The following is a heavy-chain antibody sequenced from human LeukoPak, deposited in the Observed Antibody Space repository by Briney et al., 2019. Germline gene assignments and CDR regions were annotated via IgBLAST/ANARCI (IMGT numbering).Heavy chain of an antibody. Sequence: GGSLRLSCAASGFTFNSYDMHWVRQSPGKGLEWVADISYDGSKKYYADSVKGRFTISRDNSKNTLYLQMNSPRAEDTAVYYCARLNYDILTGYYLDYWGQGTLVTVSS. CDR3: ARLNYDILTGYYLDY. V-gene: IGHV3-30*03. J-gene: IGHJ4*02. CDR2: ISYDGSKK. CDR1: GFTFNSYD. D-gene: IGHD3-9*01.